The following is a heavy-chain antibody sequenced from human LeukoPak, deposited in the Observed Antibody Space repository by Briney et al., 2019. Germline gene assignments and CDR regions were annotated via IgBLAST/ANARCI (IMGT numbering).Heavy chain of an antibody. CDR1: RFTFSNHG. CDR3: ARDRSSTYFDY. J-gene: IGHJ4*02. Sequence: GGSLRLSCVASRFTFSNHGMHWVRQVPGKGLEWVAVIWYDGSNKYYADSVKGRFTISRDNSKNTLYLQINSLRAEDTAVYYCARDRSSTYFDYWGQGTLVIVSS. V-gene: IGHV3-33*01. CDR2: IWYDGSNK.